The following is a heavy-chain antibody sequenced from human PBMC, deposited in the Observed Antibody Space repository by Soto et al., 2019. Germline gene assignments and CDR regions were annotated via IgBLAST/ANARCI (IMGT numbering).Heavy chain of an antibody. J-gene: IGHJ3*02. D-gene: IGHD3-10*01. CDR2: ISAFNGNT. V-gene: IGHV1-18*01. Sequence: QVQLVQSGAEVRKPGASVKVSCKASGYTFTHYGITWVRQAPGQGLAWMGWISAFNGNTKYVENFQDRVTMTTDTSTNTSYLELRSLRSDDTAMYYCARVYGSGSYSAFDIWGQGTMVTVSS. CDR3: ARVYGSGSYSAFDI. CDR1: GYTFTHYG.